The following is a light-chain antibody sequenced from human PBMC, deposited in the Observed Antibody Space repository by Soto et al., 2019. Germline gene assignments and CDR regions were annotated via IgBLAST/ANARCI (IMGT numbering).Light chain of an antibody. Sequence: VVMTQSPATLSVSPGERATLSCRASQSVGSNLAWYQKKPGQAPRLLMYGASTRATGVPARFSGSGSGTEFTLTISSLQSEDFAVYYCQQYNNWFTFGQGTKLEIK. J-gene: IGKJ2*01. CDR3: QQYNNWFT. CDR2: GAS. CDR1: QSVGSN. V-gene: IGKV3-15*01.